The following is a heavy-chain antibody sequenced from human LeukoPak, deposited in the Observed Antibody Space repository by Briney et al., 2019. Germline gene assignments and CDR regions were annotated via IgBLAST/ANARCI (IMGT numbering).Heavy chain of an antibody. CDR2: VSYTGTT. D-gene: IGHD4-23*01. CDR1: GGSINSYY. V-gene: IGHV4-59*08. CDR3: ADSPGGPFDY. Sequence: SETLSLTCTVSGGSINSYYWSWLRQPPGKGLEWIGYVSYTGTTNYNPSLKSRVTISLDTSKNQFSLKLSSVTAADTAVYFCADSPGGPFDYWGQGTLVTVSS. J-gene: IGHJ4*02.